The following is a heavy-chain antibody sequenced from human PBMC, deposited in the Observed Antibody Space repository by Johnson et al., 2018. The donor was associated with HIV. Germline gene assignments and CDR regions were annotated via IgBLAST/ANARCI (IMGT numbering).Heavy chain of an antibody. Sequence: VQLVESGGGVIRPGGSLRLSCAASGFTFDDYDMSWVRQAPGMGLGWVSGINGDGSSTTYADSVKGRFTTSRDNAKNTLYLQMNSLRAEDTAVYYCARKYYDSSGYRDAFDIWGQGTMVTVSS. CDR3: ARKYYDSSGYRDAFDI. D-gene: IGHD3-22*01. J-gene: IGHJ3*02. V-gene: IGHV3-20*04. CDR1: GFTFDDYD. CDR2: INGDGSST.